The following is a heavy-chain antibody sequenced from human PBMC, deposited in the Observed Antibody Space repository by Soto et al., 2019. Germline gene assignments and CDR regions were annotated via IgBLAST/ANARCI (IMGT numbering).Heavy chain of an antibody. D-gene: IGHD3-3*01. CDR3: AKDRDDFGSGYTYFDY. CDR2: ISGSGGST. Sequence: PGGSLRLSCAASGFTFSSYAMSWVRQAPGKGLEWVSAISGSGGSTYYADSVKGRFTIYRDNSKNTLYLQMNSLRAEDTAVYYCAKDRDDFGSGYTYFDYWGRRTVVTVSS. V-gene: IGHV3-23*01. CDR1: GFTFSSYA. J-gene: IGHJ4*01.